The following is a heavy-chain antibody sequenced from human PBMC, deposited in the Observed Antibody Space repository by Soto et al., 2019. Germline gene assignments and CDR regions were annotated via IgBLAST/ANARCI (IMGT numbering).Heavy chain of an antibody. CDR3: AKPQSGCYHPYYYGMDV. CDR1: GFTFSSYG. V-gene: IGHV3-30*18. D-gene: IGHD1-26*01. CDR2: ISYDGGNK. Sequence: PGGSLRLSCAASGFTFSSYGMHWVRQAPGKGLEWVSVISYDGGNKYYADSVKGRFTISRDNSKNTLYLQMNSLRGEDTAVYYCAKPQSGCYHPYYYGMDVWGQGTTVTVSS. J-gene: IGHJ6*02.